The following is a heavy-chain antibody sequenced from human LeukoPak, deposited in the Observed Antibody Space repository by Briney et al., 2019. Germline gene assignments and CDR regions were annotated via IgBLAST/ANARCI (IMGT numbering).Heavy chain of an antibody. V-gene: IGHV4-39*01. D-gene: IGHD3-22*01. CDR3: ARQVRDSSGYLDWFDP. J-gene: IGHJ5*02. CDR1: GGSISSSSYY. CDR2: IYYSGST. Sequence: SETLSLTCTVSGGSISSSSYYWGWIRQPPGKGLEWIGSIYYSGSTYYNPSLKSRVTISVDTSKNQFSLKLSSVTAADTAVYYCARQVRDSSGYLDWFDPWGQGTLVTVPS.